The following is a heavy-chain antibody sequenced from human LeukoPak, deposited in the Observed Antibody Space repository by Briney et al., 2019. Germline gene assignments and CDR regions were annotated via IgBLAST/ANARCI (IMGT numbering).Heavy chain of an antibody. D-gene: IGHD1-1*01. CDR1: GYTLTELS. CDR2: FDPEDGEI. CDR3: ATATGSIYYYFDY. J-gene: IGHJ4*02. Sequence: ASVKVSCKVSGYTLTELSMHWVRQAPGKGLEWMGGFDPEDGEIIYAQKFQGRVTMTEDTSTDTAYMELSSQRSEDTAVYYCATATGSIYYYFDYWGQGTLVTVSS. V-gene: IGHV1-24*01.